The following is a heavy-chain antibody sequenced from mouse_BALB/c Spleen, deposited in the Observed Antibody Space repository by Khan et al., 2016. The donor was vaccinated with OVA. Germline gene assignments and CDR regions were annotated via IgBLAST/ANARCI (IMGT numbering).Heavy chain of an antibody. V-gene: IGHV1-84*02. CDR1: GYTFTDNY. CDR3: ARGGYYSNSLFDY. J-gene: IGHJ2*01. CDR2: IYPGSGKT. D-gene: IGHD1-1*01. Sequence: QVQLKESGPELVKPGASVKISCKASGYTFTDNYINWVKQKPGQGLEWIGWIYPGSGKTKYNEKFKGKATLTVDTSSSTAYMQLSSLTSEDTAVDFCARGGYYSNSLFDYWGQGTTLTVSS.